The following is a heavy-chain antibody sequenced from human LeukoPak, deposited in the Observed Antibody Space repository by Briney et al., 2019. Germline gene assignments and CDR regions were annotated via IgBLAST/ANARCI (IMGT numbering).Heavy chain of an antibody. Sequence: PSETLSLTCTVSGVSLSSYYWSWIRQPAGKGLEWIGRIHTSGSTNYKSSLKSRVTMSVDTSKNQFSLKLNSVTAADTAVYYCARDVYYYGSGSYFLDYWGQGTLVTVSS. CDR1: GVSLSSYY. CDR2: IHTSGST. D-gene: IGHD3-10*01. V-gene: IGHV4-4*07. J-gene: IGHJ4*02. CDR3: ARDVYYYGSGSYFLDY.